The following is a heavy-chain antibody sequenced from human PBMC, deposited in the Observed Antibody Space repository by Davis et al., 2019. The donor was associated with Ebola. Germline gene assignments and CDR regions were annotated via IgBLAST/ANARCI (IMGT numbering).Heavy chain of an antibody. CDR3: VRPTDDGMDV. CDR1: GFTFSDYY. V-gene: IGHV3-11*06. J-gene: IGHJ6*02. CDR2: ISSSSSYT. D-gene: IGHD4-11*01. Sequence: GESLKISCAASGFTFSDYYMSWSRQAPGKGLEWVSYISSSSSYTNYADSVKGRFTISRDNAKNSLYLQMNSLRAEDTAVYYCVRPTDDGMDVWGQGTTVTVSS.